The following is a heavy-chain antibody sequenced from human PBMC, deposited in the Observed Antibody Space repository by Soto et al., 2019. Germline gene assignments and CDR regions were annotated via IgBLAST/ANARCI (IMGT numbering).Heavy chain of an antibody. CDR2: ISGSGGST. J-gene: IGHJ3*02. D-gene: IGHD1-1*01. Sequence: GGSLRLSCAASGFTFSSYAMSWVRQAPGKGLEWVSAISGSGGSTYYADSVKGRLTISRDNSKNTLYLQMNSRRAEDTAADYCAKDKPPPKQERPEGAFDNWGQGTMVTVSS. V-gene: IGHV3-23*01. CDR3: AKDKPPPKQERPEGAFDN. CDR1: GFTFSSYA.